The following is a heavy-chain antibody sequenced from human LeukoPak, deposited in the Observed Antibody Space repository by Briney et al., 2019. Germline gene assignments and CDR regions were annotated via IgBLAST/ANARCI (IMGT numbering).Heavy chain of an antibody. J-gene: IGHJ6*03. D-gene: IGHD3-16*01. CDR3: ARETSQKGAHYMDV. CDR1: GGSISSYY. Sequence: SETLSLTCTVSGGSISSYYWSWIRQPPGKGLKWIGNIYYSGYTTYSPSLRSRVTISVDTSKNQFSLRLSSVTAADTAVYYCARETSQKGAHYMDVWGKGTTITISS. V-gene: IGHV4-59*01. CDR2: IYYSGYT.